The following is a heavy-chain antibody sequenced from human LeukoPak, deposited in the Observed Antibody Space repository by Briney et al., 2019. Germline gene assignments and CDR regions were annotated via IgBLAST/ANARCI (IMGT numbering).Heavy chain of an antibody. CDR1: GFTFRRYY. V-gene: IGHV3-74*01. Sequence: PGGSLRLSCEVSGFTFRRYYMYWVRQVPGKGLVWVSRLNGYGDYTDYEDSVKGRFTISRDNAKNTLFLRMNSLRAEDTAVYYCVRGSNDWSGMDVWGQGTTVTVSS. J-gene: IGHJ6*02. CDR2: LNGYGDYT. D-gene: IGHD6-19*01. CDR3: VRGSNDWSGMDV.